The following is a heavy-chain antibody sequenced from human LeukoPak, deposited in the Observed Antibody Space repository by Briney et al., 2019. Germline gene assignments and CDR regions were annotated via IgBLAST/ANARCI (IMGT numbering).Heavy chain of an antibody. CDR3: ARLGGGNFDS. CDR2: MYTRGIT. D-gene: IGHD1-26*01. J-gene: IGHJ4*02. V-gene: IGHV4-4*07. CDR1: GVSISSYY. Sequence: SETLSLTCTVSGVSISSYYWSWIRQPAGKGLEWIGCMYTRGITNYNPSLKSRVTMSVDTSKNQFSLKLSSVTAADTAVYYCARLGGGNFDSWGQGTLVTVSS.